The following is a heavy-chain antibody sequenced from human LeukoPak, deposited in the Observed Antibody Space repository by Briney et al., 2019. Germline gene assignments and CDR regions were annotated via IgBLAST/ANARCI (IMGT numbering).Heavy chain of an antibody. V-gene: IGHV1-24*01. Sequence: ASVNVSCKVSGYTLTGLSMHWVRQAPGKGLEWMGGFDPEDGETIYAQKFQGRVTMTEDTSTDTAYMELNSLRSDDTAVYYCATDPGETVPAAKGPRGDYCYGMDVWGQGTTVTVSS. J-gene: IGHJ6*02. D-gene: IGHD2-2*01. CDR2: FDPEDGET. CDR1: GYTLTGLS. CDR3: ATDPGETVPAAKGPRGDYCYGMDV.